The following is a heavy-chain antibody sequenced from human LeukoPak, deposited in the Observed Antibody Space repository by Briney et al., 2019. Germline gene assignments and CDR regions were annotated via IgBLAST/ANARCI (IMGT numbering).Heavy chain of an antibody. Sequence: PGGSLRLSCAASGLTFSVYYMSWIRQAPGKGLEWVSYISSSGTTIYYADSVKGRFTISRDNAKNSLYLQMNSLRAEDTAVYFCARWDSSGCLDYWGQGTLVTVSS. CDR2: ISSSGTTI. D-gene: IGHD3-22*01. V-gene: IGHV3-11*01. CDR1: GLTFSVYY. J-gene: IGHJ4*02. CDR3: ARWDSSGCLDY.